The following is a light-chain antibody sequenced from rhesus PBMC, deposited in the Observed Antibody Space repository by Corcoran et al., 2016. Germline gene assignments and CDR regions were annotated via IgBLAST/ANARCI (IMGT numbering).Light chain of an antibody. J-gene: IGKJ1*01. Sequence: DIQMTQSPSSLSASVGDTVTITCRASQGISSYLNWFQQKPGKAPKLLLYDASSLERGVPSRFSGHGSGTDFTLTISSLQPEDFAAYYCLQHNSYPWTLGQGTKVEIK. CDR1: QGISSY. V-gene: IGKV1-28*03. CDR3: LQHNSYPWT. CDR2: DAS.